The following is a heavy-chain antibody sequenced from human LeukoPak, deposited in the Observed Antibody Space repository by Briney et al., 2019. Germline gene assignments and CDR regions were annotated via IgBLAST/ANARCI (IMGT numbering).Heavy chain of an antibody. CDR3: ATLYCSSTSCYKGFDY. V-gene: IGHV1-24*01. J-gene: IGHJ4*02. Sequence: GASVKVSCKVSGYTLTELSMHWVRQAPGKGLEWMGGFDPEDGETIYAQKFQGRVTMTEDTSTDTAYMELSSLRSADTAVYYCATLYCSSTSCYKGFDYWGQGTLVTVSS. CDR1: GYTLTELS. D-gene: IGHD2-2*02. CDR2: FDPEDGET.